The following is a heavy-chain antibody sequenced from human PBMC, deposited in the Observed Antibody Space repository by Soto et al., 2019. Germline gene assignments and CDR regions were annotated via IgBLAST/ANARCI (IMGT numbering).Heavy chain of an antibody. CDR2: SYHSGST. V-gene: IGHV4-4*02. CDR3: ARVRSQLLVYYYYYYGMDV. J-gene: IGHJ6*02. CDR1: GGTISSSNW. Sequence: KASETLSLTCAVSGGTISSSNWWSGVRQPPGKGLEWIGESYHSGSTNYNPSLKSRVTISVDKSKNQFSLKLSSVTAADTAVYYCARVRSQLLVYYYYYYGMDVWGRGTTVTVSS. D-gene: IGHD2-2*01.